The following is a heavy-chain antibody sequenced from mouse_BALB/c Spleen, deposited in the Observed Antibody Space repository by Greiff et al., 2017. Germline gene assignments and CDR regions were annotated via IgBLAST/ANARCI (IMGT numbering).Heavy chain of an antibody. CDR2: IYPYNGGT. J-gene: IGHJ2*01. V-gene: IGHV1S29*02. CDR1: GYTFTDYN. Sequence: EVKLMESGPELVKPGASVKISCKASGYTFTDYNMHWVKQSHGKSLEWIGYIYPYNGGTGYNQKFKSKATLTVDNSSSTAYMELRSLTSEDSAVYYCASHEDYFDYWGQGTTLTVSS. CDR3: ASHEDYFDY.